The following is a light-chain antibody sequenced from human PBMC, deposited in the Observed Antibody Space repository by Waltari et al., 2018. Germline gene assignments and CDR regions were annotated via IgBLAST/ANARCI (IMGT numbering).Light chain of an antibody. CDR3: QHYHNWPPIT. V-gene: IGKV3-15*01. J-gene: IGKJ5*01. CDR2: GAS. CDR1: QSISTN. Sequence: EIVMTQSPATLSVSPGERATLPCRASQSISTNLAWYQQKPGQAPRPLIYGASTRATGFPARFSGSGFGTEFTLTISSLRSEDFAVYYCQHYHNWPPITFGQGTRLEIK.